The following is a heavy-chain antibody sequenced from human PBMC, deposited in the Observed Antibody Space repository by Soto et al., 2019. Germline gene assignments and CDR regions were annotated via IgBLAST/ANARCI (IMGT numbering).Heavy chain of an antibody. J-gene: IGHJ4*02. V-gene: IGHV3-23*01. CDR3: AKDGLGSCTGGTCYGSDY. Sequence: EVQLLESGGNLVQPGGSLRLSCAASGFTFSSYVMSWVRQAPGKGPEWVSTISGSGASIYDADSVKGRFTISRDNSKKTVYLQMNSLRAEDTAVYYCAKDGLGSCTGGTCYGSDYWGQGTLVTVSS. CDR1: GFTFSSYV. CDR2: ISGSGASI. D-gene: IGHD2-15*01.